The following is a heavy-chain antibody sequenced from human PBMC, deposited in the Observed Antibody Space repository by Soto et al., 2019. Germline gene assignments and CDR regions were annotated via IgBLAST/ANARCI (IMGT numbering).Heavy chain of an antibody. Sequence: QVQLVQSGAEVKKPGAAVKVSCKTSGYTFTDHYMHWVRQAPGQGLEWMGWINPYTGGTNYAQRFQGRLTMTRDTSITTAYMELNRLTSDDTAVYYCAGVVAAGDTWWFDPWGQGTLVTVSS. D-gene: IGHD6-13*01. V-gene: IGHV1-2*02. CDR1: GYTFTDHY. CDR3: AGVVAAGDTWWFDP. J-gene: IGHJ5*02. CDR2: INPYTGGT.